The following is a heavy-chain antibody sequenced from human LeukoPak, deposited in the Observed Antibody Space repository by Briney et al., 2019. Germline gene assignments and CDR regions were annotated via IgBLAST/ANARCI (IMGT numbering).Heavy chain of an antibody. Sequence: VKACCTASGGTLSSYGITWVRHAPGQGLEWMGGVIPILATSNYAENFQGRVTITADESTSTAYMELSSLRSEDTAVYYCARVTPDYSRWFDPWGQGTLVTVSS. V-gene: IGHV1-69*13. CDR2: VIPILATS. D-gene: IGHD2-15*01. CDR3: ARVTPDYSRWFDP. J-gene: IGHJ5*02. CDR1: GGTLSSYG.